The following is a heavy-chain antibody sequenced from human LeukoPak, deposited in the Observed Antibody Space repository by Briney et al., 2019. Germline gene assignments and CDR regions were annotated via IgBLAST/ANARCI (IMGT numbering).Heavy chain of an antibody. CDR2: IGNKAYSGST. CDR3: SRGGGSGRYYFDY. CDR1: GSTFGDYA. V-gene: IGHV3-49*03. Sequence: GRSLRLSCTASGSTFGDYAMSWFRQAPGKGLEWVGFIGNKAYSGSTKYAASVKGRFIISRDDSKSIAYLQMNSLNTKDTAVYYCSRGGGSGRYYFDYWGQGAQVTVSA. D-gene: IGHD6-19*01. J-gene: IGHJ4*02.